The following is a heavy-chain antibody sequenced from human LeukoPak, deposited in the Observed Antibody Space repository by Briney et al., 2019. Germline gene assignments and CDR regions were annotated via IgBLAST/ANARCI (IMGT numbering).Heavy chain of an antibody. CDR2: IYYSGST. Sequence: SSETLSLTCTVSGGSISSYYWSWIRQPPGKGLEWIGYIYYSGSTNYNPSLKSRVTISVDTSKNQFSLKLSSVTAADTAVYYCARPYSSGWYTDAFDIWGQGTMVTVSS. D-gene: IGHD6-19*01. CDR3: ARPYSSGWYTDAFDI. V-gene: IGHV4-59*08. CDR1: GGSISSYY. J-gene: IGHJ3*02.